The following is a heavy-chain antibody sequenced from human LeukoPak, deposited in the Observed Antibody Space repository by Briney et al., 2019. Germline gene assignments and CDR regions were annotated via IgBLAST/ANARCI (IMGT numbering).Heavy chain of an antibody. CDR1: GGSFSGYY. D-gene: IGHD2-15*01. Sequence: PSETLSLTCAVYGGSFSGYYWSWIRQPPGKGLEWIGEINHSGSTNYNPSLKSRVTISVDTSKNQFSLKLSSVTAADTAVYYCAREYCSGGSCYSVFDYWGQGTLVTVSS. V-gene: IGHV4-34*01. J-gene: IGHJ4*02. CDR3: AREYCSGGSCYSVFDY. CDR2: INHSGST.